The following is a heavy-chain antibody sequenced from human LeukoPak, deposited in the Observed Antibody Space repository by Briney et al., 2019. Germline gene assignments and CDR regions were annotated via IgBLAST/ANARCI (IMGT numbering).Heavy chain of an antibody. CDR3: ARGLLPYYFDY. J-gene: IGHJ4*02. Sequence: PSETLSLTCTVSNDSISSGDYYWNWIRQPPGKGLEWIGRIYTSGSTNYNPSLKSRVTISVDTSKNQFSLKLSSVTAADTAVYYCARGLLPYYFDYWGQGTLVTVSS. V-gene: IGHV4-61*02. CDR1: NDSISSGDYY. D-gene: IGHD2-15*01. CDR2: IYTSGST.